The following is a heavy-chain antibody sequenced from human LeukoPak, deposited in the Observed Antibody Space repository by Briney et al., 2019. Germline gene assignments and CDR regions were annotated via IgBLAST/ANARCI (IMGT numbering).Heavy chain of an antibody. D-gene: IGHD3-9*01. V-gene: IGHV4-31*03. CDR1: GGSISSGGYY. CDR2: IYYSGST. Sequence: SETLSLTCTVSGGSISSGGYYWSWIRQHPGKGLEWIGYIYYSGSTYYNPSLKSRVTISVDTSKNQFSLKLSSVTAADTAVYYCARGRGYYDISTGYAPPPFDYWGQGTLVTVSS. J-gene: IGHJ4*02. CDR3: ARGRGYYDISTGYAPPPFDY.